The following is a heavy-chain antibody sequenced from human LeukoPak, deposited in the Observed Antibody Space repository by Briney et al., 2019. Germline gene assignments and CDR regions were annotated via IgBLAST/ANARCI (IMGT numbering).Heavy chain of an antibody. CDR2: IYHSGSG. V-gene: IGHV4-28*01. J-gene: IGHJ3*01. CDR1: GYSISNDYY. Sequence: PSDTLSLTCAVSGYSISNDYYWGWIRQPPGRGLEWIGHIYHSGSGYYNPSLKSRVAMSVDTSKNQFSLKLSSVTAVDTAVYYYTRKATTGPTKAAFDVWGQGTMVTVSS. CDR3: TRKATTGPTKAAFDV. D-gene: IGHD4-17*01.